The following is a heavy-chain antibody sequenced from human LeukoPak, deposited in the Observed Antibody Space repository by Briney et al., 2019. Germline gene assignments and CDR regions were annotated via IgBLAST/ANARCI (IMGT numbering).Heavy chain of an antibody. CDR2: INWNGGST. CDR3: AKDYYALLWFGEFNRKYYFDY. V-gene: IGHV3-20*04. Sequence: GGSLRLSCTASGFIFSNHWMSWVRQAPGKGLEWVSGINWNGGSTGYADSVKGRFTISRDNAKNSLYLQMNSLRAEDTAVYYCAKDYYALLWFGEFNRKYYFDYWGQGTLVTVSS. CDR1: GFIFSNHW. J-gene: IGHJ4*02. D-gene: IGHD3-10*01.